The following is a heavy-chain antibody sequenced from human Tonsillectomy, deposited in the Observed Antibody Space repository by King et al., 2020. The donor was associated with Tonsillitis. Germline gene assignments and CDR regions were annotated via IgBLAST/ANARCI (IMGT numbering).Heavy chain of an antibody. CDR2: IYYSGST. J-gene: IGHJ4*02. CDR1: GGSISSSSYY. CDR3: ARHEFGSGWYVDY. V-gene: IGHV4-39*01. Sequence: QLQESGPGLVKPSETLSLTCTVSGGSISSSSYYWGWIRQPPGKGLEWIGSIYYSGSTYYNPSLKSRVTISVDTSKNQFSLKLSSVTAADTAVYYFARHEFGSGWYVDYWGQGTLVTVSS. D-gene: IGHD6-19*01.